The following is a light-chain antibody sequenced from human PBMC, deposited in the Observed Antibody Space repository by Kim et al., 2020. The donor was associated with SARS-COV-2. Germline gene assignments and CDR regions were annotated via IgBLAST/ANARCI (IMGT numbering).Light chain of an antibody. J-gene: IGKJ3*01. Sequence: DIQMTQSPSSLSASVGDRVTITCRASQRIGTYLIWYQKKPGEAPKLLIYAASSLQSGVPSRFSGSGSGTDFILTISSLQPEDSATYYCQQSNSVPFTFGPGTKVDIK. CDR2: AAS. V-gene: IGKV1-39*01. CDR1: QRIGTY. CDR3: QQSNSVPFT.